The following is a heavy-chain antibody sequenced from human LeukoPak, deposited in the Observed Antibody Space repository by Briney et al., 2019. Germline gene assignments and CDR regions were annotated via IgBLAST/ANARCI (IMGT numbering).Heavy chain of an antibody. Sequence: SQTLSLTCAISGDSVSTNFAAWNWLRQSPSRGLEWLGRTYYRSRWINEYETSVQSRITISPDTSKNQFSLHLNFVTPEDTAVYYCARTPSTNYYYYYYYYMDVWGKGTTVTVSS. D-gene: IGHD2-2*01. CDR3: ARTPSTNYYYYYYYYMDV. CDR2: TYYRSRWIN. J-gene: IGHJ6*03. CDR1: GDSVSTNFAA. V-gene: IGHV6-1*01.